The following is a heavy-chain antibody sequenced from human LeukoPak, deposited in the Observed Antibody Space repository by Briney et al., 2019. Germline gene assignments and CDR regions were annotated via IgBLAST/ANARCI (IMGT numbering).Heavy chain of an antibody. D-gene: IGHD6-6*01. J-gene: IGHJ4*02. V-gene: IGHV4-4*07. Sequence: SETLSLTCTVSGASITSFHWTWLRQPAGKGLEWIGLIYSSGSTTYNPSLQSRVAMSVDMTKNQLSLKLSSVTAADTAMYYCARKDGDYGGQGTLVTVSS. CDR1: GASITSFH. CDR2: IYSSGST. CDR3: ARKDGDY.